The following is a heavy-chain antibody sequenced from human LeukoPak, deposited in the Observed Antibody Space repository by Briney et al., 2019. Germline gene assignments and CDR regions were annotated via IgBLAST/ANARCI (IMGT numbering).Heavy chain of an antibody. CDR1: GGSFSGYY. CDR2: INHSGST. J-gene: IGHJ4*02. Sequence: PSETLSLSCAVYGGSFSGYYWSWIRQPPGKGLEWIGEINHSGSTNYNPSLKRRVTISVDTSKNQFSLKLSSVTAADTAVYYCARGRPTIDYWGQGTLVTVSS. V-gene: IGHV4-34*01. CDR3: ARGRPTIDY.